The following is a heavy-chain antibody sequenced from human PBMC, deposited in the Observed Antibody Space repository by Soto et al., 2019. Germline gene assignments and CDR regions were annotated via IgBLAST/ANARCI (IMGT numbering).Heavy chain of an antibody. CDR2: MNPNSGNT. CDR3: ARTLITGTDYYGMDV. V-gene: IGHV1-8*01. CDR1: GYTFTSYD. Sequence: TSVKVSFKASGYTFTSYDINWLRQATGQGLEWMGWMNPNSGNTGYAQKFQGRVTMTRNTSISTAYMELSSLRSEDTAVYYCARTLITGTDYYGMDVWGQGTTVTVSS. D-gene: IGHD1-20*01. J-gene: IGHJ6*02.